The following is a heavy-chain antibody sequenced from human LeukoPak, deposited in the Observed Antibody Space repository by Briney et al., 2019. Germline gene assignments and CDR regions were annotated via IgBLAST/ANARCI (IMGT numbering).Heavy chain of an antibody. J-gene: IGHJ4*02. CDR1: GFSFSTNA. CDR3: LRVPPAGY. CDR2: ISGSGSST. V-gene: IGHV3-23*01. Sequence: PGGSLRLSCAASGFSFSTNAMSWVRQAPGKGLEWVSFISGSGSSTNYADSVKGRFTISRDNSKNTLYLQMNSLRVEDTAVYYCLRVPPAGYWGQGTLVTVSS. D-gene: IGHD4/OR15-4a*01.